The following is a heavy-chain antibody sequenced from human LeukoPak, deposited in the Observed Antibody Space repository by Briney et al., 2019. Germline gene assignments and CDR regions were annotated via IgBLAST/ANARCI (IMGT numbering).Heavy chain of an antibody. CDR1: GGTFSSNA. V-gene: IGHV1-69*05. Sequence: GASLKLSCTASGGTFSSNAISWVRQAPGQGLEWMGGIIPIFGPAKYAQKFQGRVTITTDESTRRAYMELSNLRSEDTAVYYCARGAIGIVVVVAATNYYYYMDVWGKGNTVTASS. D-gene: IGHD2-15*01. J-gene: IGHJ6*03. CDR3: ARGAIGIVVVVAATNYYYYMDV. CDR2: IIPIFGPA.